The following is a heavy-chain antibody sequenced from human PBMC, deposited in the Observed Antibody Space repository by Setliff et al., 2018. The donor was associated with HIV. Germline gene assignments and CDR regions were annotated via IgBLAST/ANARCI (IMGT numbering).Heavy chain of an antibody. D-gene: IGHD4-17*01. CDR1: GGTSNTYA. V-gene: IGHV1-69*13. J-gene: IGHJ6*03. CDR3: ARGGLLRRTVNLLDGTVDYWDYYMDV. Sequence: SVKVSCKASGGTSNTYAITWVRQAPGQGLEWMGVISPIFGTANYAQKFQGRVTIIADESTTTTYMELNSLRSEDTAMYYCARGGLLRRTVNLLDGTVDYWDYYMDVWGTGTTVTVSS. CDR2: ISPIFGTA.